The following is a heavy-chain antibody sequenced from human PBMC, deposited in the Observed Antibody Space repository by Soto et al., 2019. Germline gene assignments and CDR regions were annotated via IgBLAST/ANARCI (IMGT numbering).Heavy chain of an antibody. CDR2: INSAGST. CDR1: GFDASVNY. J-gene: IGHJ6*02. Sequence: EVQLVESGGTLAQPGGSLRLSCAASGFDASVNYMTWVRQAPGKGLEWVSAINSAGSTFYADSVKGRFTISRDNSKNTLYLQMNSLRVEDTAMYYCVRENYYYGMDVWGQGTAVTVSS. CDR3: VRENYYYGMDV. V-gene: IGHV3-66*01.